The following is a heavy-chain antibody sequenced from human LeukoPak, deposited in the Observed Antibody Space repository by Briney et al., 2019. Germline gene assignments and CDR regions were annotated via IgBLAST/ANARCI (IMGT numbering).Heavy chain of an antibody. V-gene: IGHV3-23*01. D-gene: IGHD6-19*01. CDR3: ARERQGVAGSYY. J-gene: IGHJ4*02. CDR1: GFTLSSCA. CDR2: INTSGSGT. Sequence: GGSLRLSCAASGFTLSSCAMHWVRQAPGKGLEWVSIINTSGSGTYYADSVKGRFTISRDNSKNTLYLQMNSLRAEDTAVYYCARERQGVAGSYYWGQGTLVTVSS.